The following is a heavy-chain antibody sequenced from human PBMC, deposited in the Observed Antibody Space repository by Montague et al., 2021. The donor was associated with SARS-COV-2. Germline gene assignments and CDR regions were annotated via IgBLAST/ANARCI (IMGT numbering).Heavy chain of an antibody. Sequence: QSGAEVKKSGESLRISCRGSRYDFTRYWISWVRQMPGKGLEWMGSINPADSQTNYSPSFQGQVTISVDKSITTAYLQWSSLKPSDTAIYYCARSQHCGSDCYFAYWGQGSLVTVSS. J-gene: IGHJ4*02. V-gene: IGHV5-10-1*01. D-gene: IGHD2-21*02. CDR1: RYDFTRYW. CDR2: INPADSQT. CDR3: ARSQHCGSDCYFAY.